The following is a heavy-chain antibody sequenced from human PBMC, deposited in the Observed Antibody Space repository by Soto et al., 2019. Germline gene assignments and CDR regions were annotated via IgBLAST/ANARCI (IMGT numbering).Heavy chain of an antibody. CDR3: AKAPVGVVATAYYYYGMDV. V-gene: IGHV3-23*01. CDR1: GFTFSSYA. D-gene: IGHD5-12*01. Sequence: GGSQRLSCAASGFTFSSYAVSWVRQAPGKGLEWVSAISGSGGSTYYADSVKGRFTISRDNSKNTLYLQMNSLRAEDTAVYYCAKAPVGVVATAYYYYGMDVWGQGTTVTVSS. J-gene: IGHJ6*02. CDR2: ISGSGGST.